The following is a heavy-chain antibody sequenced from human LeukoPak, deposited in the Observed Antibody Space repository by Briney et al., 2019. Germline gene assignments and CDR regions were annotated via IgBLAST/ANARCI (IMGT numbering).Heavy chain of an antibody. CDR2: ISGSGGST. J-gene: IGHJ4*02. CDR3: AKVLASSSLSYPYFDY. V-gene: IGHV3-23*01. CDR1: GFTFSSYA. D-gene: IGHD6-13*01. Sequence: GGSLRLSCAASGFTFSSYAMSWVRQAPGKGLEWVSAISGSGGSTYYADSVKGRFTISRDNSKNTLYLQMNSLRAEDTAVYYCAKVLASSSLSYPYFDYWGQGTLLTVSP.